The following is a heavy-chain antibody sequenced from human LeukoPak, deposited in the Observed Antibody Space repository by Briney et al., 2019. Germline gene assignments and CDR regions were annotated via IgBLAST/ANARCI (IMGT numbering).Heavy chain of an antibody. Sequence: ESSETLSLTCTVSGGSISSSSYYWGWIRQPPGKGLEWIGSIYYSGSTYYNPSLKSRVTISVDTSKNQFSLKLSSVTAADTAVYYCARRESSGWYGNSGSYNDAFDIWGQGTMVTVSS. J-gene: IGHJ3*02. D-gene: IGHD6-19*01. V-gene: IGHV4-39*01. CDR3: ARRESSGWYGNSGSYNDAFDI. CDR1: GGSISSSSYY. CDR2: IYYSGST.